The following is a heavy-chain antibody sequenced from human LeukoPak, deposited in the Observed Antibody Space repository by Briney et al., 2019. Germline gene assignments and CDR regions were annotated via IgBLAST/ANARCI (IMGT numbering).Heavy chain of an antibody. CDR2: IDEDGKTI. CDR1: GFTFNSYW. J-gene: IGHJ3*02. V-gene: IGHV3-74*01. CDR3: ATWTGYSSGWYIGLGAFDI. D-gene: IGHD6-19*01. Sequence: GGSLRLSCAASGFTFNSYWMHWVRQAPGKGLGWVSRIDEDGKTIDYADSVKGRFTISRDNAKNSLYLQMNSLRAEDTAVYYCATWTGYSSGWYIGLGAFDIWGQGTMVTVSS.